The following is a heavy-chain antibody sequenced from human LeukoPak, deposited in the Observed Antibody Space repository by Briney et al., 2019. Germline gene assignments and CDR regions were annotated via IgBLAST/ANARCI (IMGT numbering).Heavy chain of an antibody. CDR3: ARYMVRGAIGIGYFDY. CDR1: GYTFTGYY. CDR2: INPNSGGT. J-gene: IGHJ4*02. Sequence: ASVKVSCKASGYTFTGYYMHWVRQAPGQGLEWMGWINPNSGGTNYAQKFQGRVTMTRDTSISTAYMELSRLRSDDTAVYYCARYMVRGAIGIGYFDYWGQGTLVTVSS. V-gene: IGHV1-2*02. D-gene: IGHD3-10*01.